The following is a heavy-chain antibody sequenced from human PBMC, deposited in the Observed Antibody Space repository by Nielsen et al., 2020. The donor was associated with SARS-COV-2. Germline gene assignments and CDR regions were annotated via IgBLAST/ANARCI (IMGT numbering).Heavy chain of an antibody. V-gene: IGHV3-11*03. CDR1: GFTFSDYY. D-gene: IGHD6-19*01. J-gene: IGHJ4*02. CDR3: ATRQWPDS. CDR2: ISESSTYT. Sequence: GESLKISCAASGFTFSDYYMTWIRQVPGKGLEWVSYISESSTYTNYADSVKGRFTVPRDNARNSLYLHMNSLRVEDTAVYYWATRQWPDSWGQGTVVTVSS.